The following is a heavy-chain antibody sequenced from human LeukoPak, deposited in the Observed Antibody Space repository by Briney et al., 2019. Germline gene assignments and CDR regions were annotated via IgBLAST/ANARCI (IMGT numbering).Heavy chain of an antibody. V-gene: IGHV4-61*02. J-gene: IGHJ3*02. Sequence: PSQTLSLTCTVSGGSISSGSYYWSWIRQPAGKGLEWIGRIYTSGSTNYNPSLKSRVTISVDTSKSQFSLKLTSVTAADTAVYYCARQSPIDAFDIWGQGTMATVSS. CDR1: GGSISSGSYY. CDR2: IYTSGST. CDR3: ARQSPIDAFDI.